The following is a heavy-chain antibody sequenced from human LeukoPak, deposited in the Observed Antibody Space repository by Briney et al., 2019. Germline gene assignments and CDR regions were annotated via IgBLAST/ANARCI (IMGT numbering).Heavy chain of an antibody. CDR1: SGFISNYY. CDR2: ISTSGNT. D-gene: IGHD3-3*01. Sequence: SSETLSLTCSVSSGFISNYYWSWIRQPAGKGQEWIGRISTSGNTNYSPSLKSRVTMSVDTSKNQFFLNLRSVTAADTAVYYCARDSRYYDFWSGYLDYWGQGALVTVSS. CDR3: ARDSRYYDFWSGYLDY. V-gene: IGHV4-4*07. J-gene: IGHJ4*02.